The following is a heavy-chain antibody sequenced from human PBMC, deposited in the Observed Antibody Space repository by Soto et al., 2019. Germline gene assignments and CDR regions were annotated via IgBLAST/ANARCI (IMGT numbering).Heavy chain of an antibody. CDR2: IKSKTDGGTT. V-gene: IGHV3-15*07. J-gene: IGHJ4*02. Sequence: EVQLVESGGGLVKPGGSLRLSCAASGFTFSNAWMNWVRQAPGKGLEWVGRIKSKTDGGTTDYAAPVKGRFTISRDDSKNPLYLQMNSLETEDTAVYYCTTVEPFTVIWFGELWGQGTLVTVSS. CDR3: TTVEPFTVIWFGEL. D-gene: IGHD3-10*01. CDR1: GFTFSNAW.